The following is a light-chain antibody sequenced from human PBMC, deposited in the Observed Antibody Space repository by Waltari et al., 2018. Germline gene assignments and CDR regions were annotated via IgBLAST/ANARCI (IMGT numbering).Light chain of an antibody. CDR2: QAS. V-gene: IGKV1-5*03. Sequence: IQMIQSPSTLSGSQVARVTSTRRASQTLTNWLAWYQLKPGKAPKLLIYQASNLEIGVPSRFSGSGSGTEFTLTISSLQPDDFATYYCQQYTTYSPYTFGQGTKLEIK. J-gene: IGKJ2*01. CDR1: QTLTNW. CDR3: QQYTTYSPYT.